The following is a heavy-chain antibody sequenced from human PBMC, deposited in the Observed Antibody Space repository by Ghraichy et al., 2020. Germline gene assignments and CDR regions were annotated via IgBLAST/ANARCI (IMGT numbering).Heavy chain of an antibody. D-gene: IGHD1-26*01. CDR2: IYYSGST. V-gene: IGHV4-39*01. CDR1: GGSISSSSYY. CDR3: ASIMGATRFDY. J-gene: IGHJ4*02. Sequence: SLTCTVSGGSISSSSYYWGWIRQPPGKGLEWIGSIYYSGSTYYHPSLRSRVSISVDTSKDQFSLKLTSVTAADTAVYYCASIMGATRFDYWGQGTLVTVSS.